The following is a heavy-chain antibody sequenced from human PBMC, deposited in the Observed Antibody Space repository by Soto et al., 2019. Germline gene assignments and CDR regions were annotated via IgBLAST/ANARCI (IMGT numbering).Heavy chain of an antibody. CDR2: IYSGGIT. J-gene: IGHJ6*02. CDR3: ARDIVVGQTYYYYGMDV. V-gene: IGHV3-53*04. D-gene: IGHD2-2*01. CDR1: GFTVSSNY. Sequence: EVQLVESGGGLVQPGGSLRLTCAASGFTVSSNYMSWVRQAPGKGLEWVSVIYSGGITYYADSVKGRFTISRHNSKNTLYIQMNRLRAEDTAVYYCARDIVVGQTYYYYGMDVWGLGTTVTVSS.